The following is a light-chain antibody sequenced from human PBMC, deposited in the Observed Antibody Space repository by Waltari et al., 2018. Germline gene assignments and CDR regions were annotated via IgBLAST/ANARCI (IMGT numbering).Light chain of an antibody. CDR1: SSDVGSYNL. CDR3: CSYAGSPWV. J-gene: IGLJ3*02. CDR2: EVS. Sequence: QSALTQPASVSGSPGQSITISCTGTSSDVGSYNLVSWYQQHPGKAPKLMIYEVSKRPSGVSRRLSGSKSGNTASLTISGRQAEDEADYCCCSYAGSPWVFGGGTKLTVL. V-gene: IGLV2-23*02.